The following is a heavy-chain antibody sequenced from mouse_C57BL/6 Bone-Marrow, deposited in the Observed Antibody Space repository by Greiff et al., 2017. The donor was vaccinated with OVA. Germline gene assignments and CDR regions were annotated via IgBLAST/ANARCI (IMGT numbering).Heavy chain of an antibody. J-gene: IGHJ3*01. CDR3: ARPSPYYYGSSPFAY. CDR2: IDPSDSET. CDR1: GYTFTSYW. Sequence: QVQLQQPGAELVRPGSSVKLSCKASGYTFTSYWMHWVKQRPIQGLEWIGNIDPSDSETHYNQKFKGKATLTVDTSSSTAYMQLSSLTSEDSAVYYCARPSPYYYGSSPFAYWGQGTLVTVSA. V-gene: IGHV1-52*01. D-gene: IGHD1-1*01.